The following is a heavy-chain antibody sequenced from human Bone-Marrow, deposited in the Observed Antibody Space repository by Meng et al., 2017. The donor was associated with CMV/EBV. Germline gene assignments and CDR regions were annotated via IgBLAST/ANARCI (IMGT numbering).Heavy chain of an antibody. CDR2: ISSSSSYI. J-gene: IGHJ4*02. D-gene: IGHD4-23*01. CDR3: ARDKLFDYGGNQKGDY. CDR1: GFTFSSYS. V-gene: IGHV3-21*01. Sequence: GESLKISCAASGFTFSSYSMNWVRQAPGKGLEWVSTISSSSSYIYYADSVKGRFTISRDNAKNSLYLQMNSLRAEDTAVYYCARDKLFDYGGNQKGDYWGQGTLVTFSS.